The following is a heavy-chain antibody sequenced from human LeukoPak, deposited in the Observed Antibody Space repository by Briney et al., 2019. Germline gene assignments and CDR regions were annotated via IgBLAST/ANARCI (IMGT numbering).Heavy chain of an antibody. V-gene: IGHV4-59*01. CDR1: GGSISSYY. CDR3: AREIAVYDFWSGPNWFDP. CDR2: IYYSGST. J-gene: IGHJ5*02. D-gene: IGHD3-3*01. Sequence: SETLSLTCTVSGGSISSYYWSWIRQPPGKGLEWVGYIYYSGSTNYNPSLKSRVTISVDTSKNQFSLKLSSVTAADTAVYYCAREIAVYDFWSGPNWFDPWGQGTLVTVSS.